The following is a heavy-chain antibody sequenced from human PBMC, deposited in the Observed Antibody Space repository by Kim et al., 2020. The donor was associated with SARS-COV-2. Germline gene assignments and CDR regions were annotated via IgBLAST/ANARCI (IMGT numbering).Heavy chain of an antibody. D-gene: IGHD5-18*01. V-gene: IGHV1-69*13. J-gene: IGHJ3*02. CDR3: ATNSGGKLWTQGAFDI. Sequence: SVKVSCKASGGTFSSYAISWVRQAPGQGLEWMGGIIPIFGTANYAQKFQGRVTITADESTSTAYMELSSLRSEDTAVYYCATNSGGKLWTQGAFDIWGQGTMVTVSS. CDR2: IIPIFGTA. CDR1: GGTFSSYA.